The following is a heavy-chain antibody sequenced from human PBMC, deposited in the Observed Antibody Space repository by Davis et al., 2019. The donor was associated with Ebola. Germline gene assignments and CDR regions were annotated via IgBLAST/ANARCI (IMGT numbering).Heavy chain of an antibody. CDR3: ARVKARPRDSPQPNWFDP. D-gene: IGHD6-6*01. Sequence: ASVKVSCKASGYTFTNYYMHWVRQAPGQGLEWMGWISAYNGNTNYAQKLQGRVTMTTDTSTSTAYMELRSLRSDDTAVYYCARVKARPRDSPQPNWFDPWGQGTLVTVSS. CDR2: ISAYNGNT. CDR1: GYTFTNYY. J-gene: IGHJ5*02. V-gene: IGHV1-18*04.